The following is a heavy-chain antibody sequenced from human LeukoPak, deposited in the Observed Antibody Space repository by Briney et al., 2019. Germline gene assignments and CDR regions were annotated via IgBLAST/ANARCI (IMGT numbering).Heavy chain of an antibody. Sequence: SGGSLRLSCAASGFTFSSYTITWVRQAPGKGLEWVSSISGSGGSTYYADSVKGRFTISRDNSKNTLFLQMNSLRAEDTAMYYCAKRNSGWNFDYWGQGTLVTVSS. CDR1: GFTFSSYT. CDR2: ISGSGGST. D-gene: IGHD6-19*01. V-gene: IGHV3-23*01. CDR3: AKRNSGWNFDY. J-gene: IGHJ4*02.